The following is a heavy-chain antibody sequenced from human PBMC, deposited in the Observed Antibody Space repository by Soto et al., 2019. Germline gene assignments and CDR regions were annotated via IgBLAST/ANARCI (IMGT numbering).Heavy chain of an antibody. CDR1: GGSFSGYY. V-gene: IGHV4-34*01. J-gene: IGHJ6*02. D-gene: IGHD2-15*01. CDR3: ARAQLVVAATRYGMDV. CDR2: INHSGST. Sequence: TLSLTCAVYGGSFSGYYWSWIRQPPGKGLEWIGEINHSGSTNYNPSLKSRVTISVDTSKNQFSLKLSSATAADTAVYYCARAQLVVAATRYGMDVWGQGTTVTVSS.